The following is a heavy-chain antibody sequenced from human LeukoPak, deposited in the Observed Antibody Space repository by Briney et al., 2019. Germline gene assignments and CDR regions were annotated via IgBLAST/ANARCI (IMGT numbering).Heavy chain of an antibody. CDR1: GGSISSSSYY. V-gene: IGHV4-39*01. J-gene: IGHJ4*02. D-gene: IGHD3-10*01. Sequence: SETLSLTCTVSGGSISSSSYYWGWIRQPPGKGLEWIGSIFYSGSTFYNPSLKSRVTISVDTSKDQFSLKLSSVTAADTAVFYCARQGSYSYGSGTYYNGHFDYWAQGILVTVSS. CDR3: ARQGSYSYGSGTYYNGHFDY. CDR2: IFYSGST.